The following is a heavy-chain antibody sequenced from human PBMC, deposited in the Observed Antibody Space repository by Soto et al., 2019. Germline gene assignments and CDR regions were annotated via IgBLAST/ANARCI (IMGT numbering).Heavy chain of an antibody. J-gene: IGHJ4*02. CDR3: ARDLSH. Sequence: DVQLVQSGGGLVQPGGSLRLSCAASGFPFSSYAMHWVRQAPGKGLEWISYINSASTTTLHADSVKGRFTVSRDNAKNSVYLQLSSLRHEDTAVYYCARDLSHWGQGTLVTVSS. V-gene: IGHV3-48*02. CDR1: GFPFSSYA. CDR2: INSASTTT.